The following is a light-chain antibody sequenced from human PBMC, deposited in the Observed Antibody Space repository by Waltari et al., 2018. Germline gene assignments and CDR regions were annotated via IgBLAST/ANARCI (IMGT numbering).Light chain of an antibody. CDR1: QSVSSSY. CDR2: GAS. Sequence: EIVLTQSPGTLSLSPGERATLSCRASQSVSSSYLAWYQQKPGQAPRLLIYGASNRATGIPDRVSGSGSGTDFTLTISRLEPEDFAMYYCQQYGSSPRTFGGGTKVEIK. CDR3: QQYGSSPRT. J-gene: IGKJ4*01. V-gene: IGKV3-20*01.